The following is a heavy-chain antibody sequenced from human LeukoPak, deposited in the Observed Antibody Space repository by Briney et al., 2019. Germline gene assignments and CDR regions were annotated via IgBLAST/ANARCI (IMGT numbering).Heavy chain of an antibody. CDR2: ISGSGGNT. D-gene: IGHD3-9*01. CDR1: GFTFDDYG. V-gene: IGHV3-23*01. CDR3: AKDIRDYEVLTGSGGIDY. J-gene: IGHJ4*02. Sequence: GGSLRLSCAASGFTFDDYGMSWVRQAPGKGLEWVSGISGSGGNTYYADSLKGRFTISRDNSKSTLFLQMNSLRAEDTAVYFCAKDIRDYEVLTGSGGIDYWGQGTLVTVDS.